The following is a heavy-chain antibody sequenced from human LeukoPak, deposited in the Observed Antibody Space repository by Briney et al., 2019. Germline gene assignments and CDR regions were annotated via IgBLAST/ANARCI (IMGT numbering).Heavy chain of an antibody. CDR3: ARAFENYYDTSGFDY. CDR1: GSSMSSDYY. CDR2: IYYSGST. J-gene: IGHJ4*02. D-gene: IGHD3-22*01. Sequence: PSETLSLTCTVSGSSMSSDYYWGWIRQPPGKGLEWLGSIYYSGSTYYNSSLKSRVTISVDTSKNQFSLKLSSVTAADTAVYYCARAFENYYDTSGFDYWGQGTLVTVSS. V-gene: IGHV4-38-2*02.